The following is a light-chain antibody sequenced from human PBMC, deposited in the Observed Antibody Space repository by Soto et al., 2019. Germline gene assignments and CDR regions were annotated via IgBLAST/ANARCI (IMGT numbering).Light chain of an antibody. CDR2: GVS. CDR1: SSDVGDYNY. CDR3: SSYTRTNTLI. Sequence: QSALTQPASVSGSPGQSITISCTGTSSDVGDYNYVSWYQQHPGKAPKLLIYGVSNRPSGISSHFSGSKSGNTASLTISGLQAEDEADYYCSSYTRTNTLIFGGGTKLTVL. V-gene: IGLV2-14*01. J-gene: IGLJ2*01.